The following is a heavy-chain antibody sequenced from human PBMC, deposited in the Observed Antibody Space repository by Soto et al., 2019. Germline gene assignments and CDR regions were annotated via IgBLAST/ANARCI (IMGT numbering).Heavy chain of an antibody. CDR1: GIAISNDNYH. CDR3: VRLLDPLKYFDWMSHDF. Sequence: SETLSLTCTVSGIAISNDNYHWGWIRQPPGKGLEWIGSIFYTGNTYYKSSLESRITISADTSKNQFSLNLRSVTAADTAVYYCVRLLDPLKYFDWMSHDFWGQGTQVTVSS. CDR2: IFYTGNT. J-gene: IGHJ4*02. D-gene: IGHD3-9*01. V-gene: IGHV4-39*01.